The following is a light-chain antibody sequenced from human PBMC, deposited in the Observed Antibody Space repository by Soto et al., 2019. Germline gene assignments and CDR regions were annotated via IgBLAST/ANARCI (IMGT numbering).Light chain of an antibody. CDR1: QNIITW. J-gene: IGKJ1*01. V-gene: IGKV1-5*03. CDR3: QQYNNYQWT. Sequence: DIQMTQSPSTLSASVGDRVTITCRASQNIITWLAWYQQKPGKAPKLLIYKASSLESGVPSRFSGSGSGTEFTRTISSLQPDDFATYYCQQYNNYQWTFGQGTKVEIK. CDR2: KAS.